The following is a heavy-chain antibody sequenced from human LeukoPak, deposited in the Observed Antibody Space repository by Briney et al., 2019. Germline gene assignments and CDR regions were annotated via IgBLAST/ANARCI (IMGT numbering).Heavy chain of an antibody. J-gene: IGHJ4*02. D-gene: IGHD2-15*01. CDR2: ISGSDGST. Sequence: GGSLRLSCAASGFTFSSYAMNWVRQAPGKGLEWVSPISGSDGSTYYADSVKGRFTISRDNSKNTLYLQMNSLRAEDTAVYYCAKSKVVAATMGRFDYWGQGTLVTVSS. CDR1: GFTFSSYA. V-gene: IGHV3-23*01. CDR3: AKSKVVAATMGRFDY.